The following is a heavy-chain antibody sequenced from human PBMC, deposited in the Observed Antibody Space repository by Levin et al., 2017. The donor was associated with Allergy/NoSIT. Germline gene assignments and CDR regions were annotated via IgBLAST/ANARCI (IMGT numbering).Heavy chain of an antibody. CDR3: AEGDSSGYYPPPY. CDR1: GFTFSSYA. Sequence: SCAASGFTFSSYAMHWVRQAPGKGLEWVAVISYDGSNKYYADSVKGRFTISRDNSKNTLYLQMNSLRAEDTAVYYCAEGDSSGYYPPPYWGQGTLVTVSS. CDR2: ISYDGSNK. V-gene: IGHV3-30-3*01. J-gene: IGHJ4*02. D-gene: IGHD3-22*01.